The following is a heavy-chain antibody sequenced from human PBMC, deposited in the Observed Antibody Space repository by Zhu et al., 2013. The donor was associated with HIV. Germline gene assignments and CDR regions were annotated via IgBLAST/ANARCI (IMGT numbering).Heavy chain of an antibody. CDR3: ARDLYSTSANDY. Sequence: QVQLVQSGAEVKKPGAPVKVSCKASGYTFTGHYIHWVRQAPGQGLEWLGWLNPRSGLTNYAQKFQGRVTMTRDTSITTAYMDLGSLTSDDTAIYFCARDLYSTSANDYWGQGTLVTVSS. CDR1: GYTFTGHY. D-gene: IGHD1-26*01. V-gene: IGHV1-2*02. CDR2: LNPRSGLT. J-gene: IGHJ4*02.